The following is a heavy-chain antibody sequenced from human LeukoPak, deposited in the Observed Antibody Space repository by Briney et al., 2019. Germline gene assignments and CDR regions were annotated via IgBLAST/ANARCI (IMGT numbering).Heavy chain of an antibody. CDR2: IIPIFGTA. D-gene: IGHD3-22*01. V-gene: IGHV1-69*05. J-gene: IGHJ5*02. Sequence: SVKVSCKASGGTFSSYAISWVRQAPGQGLEWMGGIIPIFGTANYAQKFQGRVTITTDESTSTAYMELSSLRSEDTDMYYCARDGSDYYYDSSGYDHWFDPWGQGTLVTVSS. CDR1: GGTFSSYA. CDR3: ARDGSDYYYDSSGYDHWFDP.